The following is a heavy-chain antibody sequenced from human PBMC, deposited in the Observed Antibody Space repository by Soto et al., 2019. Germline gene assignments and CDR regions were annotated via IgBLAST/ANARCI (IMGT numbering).Heavy chain of an antibody. Sequence: GRALRLSCTVSGFAFNNYGINWVRQAPGKGLEWVSSISKSDYTYYSDSVKGRFTISRDNAKNSVSLQMNTLRVEDTAVYYCAREDSIIIPAVSDFWGQGTLVTVSS. V-gene: IGHV3-21*01. CDR2: ISKSDYT. D-gene: IGHD2-2*01. J-gene: IGHJ4*02. CDR1: GFAFNNYG. CDR3: AREDSIIIPAVSDF.